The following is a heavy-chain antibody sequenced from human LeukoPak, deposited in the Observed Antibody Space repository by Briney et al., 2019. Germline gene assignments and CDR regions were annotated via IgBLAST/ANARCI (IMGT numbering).Heavy chain of an antibody. J-gene: IGHJ4*02. CDR1: GYTFASYG. CDR3: ARNVRDTGAFDY. CDR2: ISGYNGNT. Sequence: ASVKVSCKASGYTFASYGITWVRQAPGQGLEWMGWISGYNGNTNYVEKLQGRVTMTTDTSTSTAYMELRSLRSDDTAVYYCARNVRDTGAFDYWGQGTLVTVSS. D-gene: IGHD5-18*01. V-gene: IGHV1-18*01.